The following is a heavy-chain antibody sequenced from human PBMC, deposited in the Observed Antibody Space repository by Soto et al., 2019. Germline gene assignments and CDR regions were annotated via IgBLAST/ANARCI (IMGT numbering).Heavy chain of an antibody. Sequence: GSLRLSCSASGFTFRSHAMSWVRQAPGKGLEWVSAIIDDGGRAYYADSVKGRFTISRDNSKNTLSLQMNSLRAEDTAVYYCAKDKMEQWLVGGYFDYWGQGTQVTVSS. CDR1: GFTFRSHA. J-gene: IGHJ4*02. CDR2: IIDDGGRA. D-gene: IGHD6-19*01. V-gene: IGHV3-23*01. CDR3: AKDKMEQWLVGGYFDY.